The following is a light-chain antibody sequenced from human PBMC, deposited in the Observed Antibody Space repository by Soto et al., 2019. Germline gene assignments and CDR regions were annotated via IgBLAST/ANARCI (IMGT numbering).Light chain of an antibody. CDR1: HDISDY. V-gene: IGKV1-33*01. J-gene: IGKJ4*01. Sequence: DVHMTQSPSSLSASVGDRVTITCQASHDISDYLNWYQYKPGEAPKLLIYDASKLEAGLPSRFSGRGSGTDFTFSISSLQPEDIATYYCQQYDNVPLTFGGGTKVDIK. CDR2: DAS. CDR3: QQYDNVPLT.